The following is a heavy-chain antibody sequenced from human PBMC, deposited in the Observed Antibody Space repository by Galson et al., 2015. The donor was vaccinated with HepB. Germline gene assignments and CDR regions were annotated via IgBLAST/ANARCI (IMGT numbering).Heavy chain of an antibody. V-gene: IGHV2-5*02. J-gene: IGHJ5*02. CDR3: ARMGTTVSATWFDP. CDR2: IYWDDDK. Sequence: LVKPTQTLTLTCAFSGFSLNTHGLGVGWIRQPPGKALEWLALIYWDDDKRYSPSLMSRLSISKDTSTDRVVLTMTNMDPTDTATYYCARMGTTVSATWFDPWGLGTLVTVSS. CDR1: GFSLNTHGLG. D-gene: IGHD4-11*01.